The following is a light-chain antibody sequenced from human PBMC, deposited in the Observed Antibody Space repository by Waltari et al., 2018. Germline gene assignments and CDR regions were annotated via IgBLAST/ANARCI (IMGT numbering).Light chain of an antibody. CDR2: GAS. J-gene: IGKJ2*01. V-gene: IGKV3-20*01. CDR1: QSLTKRY. Sequence: ELTQSPGPLSLSPGERATLSCRASQSLTKRYLAWYQQKPGQPPRLLIYGASSRAAGIPDRFSGSGSGTDFTLTISRLEPEDFAVYYCQQYGSSILYTFGQGTKLEIK. CDR3: QQYGSSILYT.